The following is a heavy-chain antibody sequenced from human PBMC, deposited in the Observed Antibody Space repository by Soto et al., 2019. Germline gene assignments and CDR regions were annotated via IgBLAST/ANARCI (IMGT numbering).Heavy chain of an antibody. J-gene: IGHJ6*02. CDR2: IKSKTDGGTT. CDR1: GFTFSNAW. V-gene: IGHV3-15*07. CDR3: TTHDYSNYFYYYGMDV. D-gene: IGHD4-4*01. Sequence: SLRLSCAASGFTFSNAWMNWVRQAPGKGLEWVGRIKSKTDGGTTDYAAPVKGRFTISRDDSKNTLYLQMNSLKTEDTAVYYCTTHDYSNYFYYYGMDVWGQGTTVTVSS.